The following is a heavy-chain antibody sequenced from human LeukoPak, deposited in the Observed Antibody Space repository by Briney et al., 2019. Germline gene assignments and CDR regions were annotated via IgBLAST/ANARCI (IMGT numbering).Heavy chain of an antibody. V-gene: IGHV4-38-2*02. D-gene: IGHD6-19*01. CDR1: DYSISSGYY. Sequence: SETLSLTCTVSDYSISSGYYWSWIRQPPGKGLEWIGEINHSGSTNYNPSLKSRVTISADTSKNQFSLKLSSVTAADTAVYYCARGGTYSSGWSPPVFDYWGQGTLVTVSS. CDR2: INHSGST. CDR3: ARGGTYSSGWSPPVFDY. J-gene: IGHJ4*02.